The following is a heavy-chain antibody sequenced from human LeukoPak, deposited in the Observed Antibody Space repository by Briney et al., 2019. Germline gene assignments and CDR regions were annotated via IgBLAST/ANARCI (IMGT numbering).Heavy chain of an antibody. D-gene: IGHD5-12*01. Sequence: GGSLRLSCAASGFTFSSYAMSWVRQAPGKGLEWVSYISGSGDSTYYGDSVEGRFTISRDNSKNTLYLQMKSLRAEDTAVYYCAKSLPSWLQALDYRGQGTLVTVSS. CDR1: GFTFSSYA. V-gene: IGHV3-23*01. J-gene: IGHJ4*02. CDR2: ISGSGDST. CDR3: AKSLPSWLQALDY.